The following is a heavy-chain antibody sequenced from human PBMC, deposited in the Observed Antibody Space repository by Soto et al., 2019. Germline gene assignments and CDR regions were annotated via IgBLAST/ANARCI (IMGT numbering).Heavy chain of an antibody. CDR1: GGTFSSYA. V-gene: IGHV1-69*01. CDR2: IIPIFGTA. J-gene: IGHJ6*02. CDR3: ARATNDFWSGYYYYYGMDV. D-gene: IGHD3-3*01. Sequence: QVQLVQSGAEVKKPGSSVKVSCKASGGTFSSYAISWVRQAPGQGLEWLGGIIPIFGTANYAQKLQGRVTITADESTSTAYMELSSLRSEDTAVYYCARATNDFWSGYYYYYGMDVWGQGTTVTVSS.